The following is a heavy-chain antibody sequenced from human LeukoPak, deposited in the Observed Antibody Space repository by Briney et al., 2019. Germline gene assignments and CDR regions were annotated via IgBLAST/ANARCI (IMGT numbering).Heavy chain of an antibody. D-gene: IGHD6-6*01. CDR1: GYTFTGYY. Sequence: GASVKVTCKASGYTFTGYYIHWVRQAPGQGLEWMGWINPNSGGTNYAPNFQGRVTMTRDTSISTAYMELSRLRSDDTAVYYCARAYSSSSSAVFDYWGQGTLVTVSS. J-gene: IGHJ4*02. CDR3: ARAYSSSSSAVFDY. V-gene: IGHV1-2*02. CDR2: INPNSGGT.